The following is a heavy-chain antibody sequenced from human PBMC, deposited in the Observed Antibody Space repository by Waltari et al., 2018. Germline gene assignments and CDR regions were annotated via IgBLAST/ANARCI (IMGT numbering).Heavy chain of an antibody. D-gene: IGHD3-3*01. CDR3: VRNAVWSGPDC. CDR1: GLTFSSYE. Sequence: EVQLVESGGGLFQAGGSLRLSCAPSGLTFSSYEMKWVRQVPGKGLEWISYISGSGSNKYHTDSVKGRFTISRDNAKNSLSLQMYSLRVEDTAVYYCVRNAVWSGPDCWGQGTLVTVSS. CDR2: ISGSGSNK. V-gene: IGHV3-48*03. J-gene: IGHJ4*02.